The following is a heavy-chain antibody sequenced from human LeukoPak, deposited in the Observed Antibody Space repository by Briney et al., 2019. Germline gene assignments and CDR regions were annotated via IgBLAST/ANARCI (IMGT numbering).Heavy chain of an antibody. CDR1: GFTFSSYW. CDR3: ARDLYYGSGTPPYSFDY. J-gene: IGHJ4*02. D-gene: IGHD3-10*01. CDR2: IKQDGREK. V-gene: IGHV3-7*01. Sequence: GGSLRLSCAASGFTFSSYWMSWVRQAPGKGLEWVANIKQDGREKYYVDSMKGRFTISRDNAKNSLYLQMNSVRAEDTAVYYCARDLYYGSGTPPYSFDYWGQGTLVTVSS.